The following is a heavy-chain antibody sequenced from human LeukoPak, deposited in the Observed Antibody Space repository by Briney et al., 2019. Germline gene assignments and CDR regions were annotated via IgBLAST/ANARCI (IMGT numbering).Heavy chain of an antibody. D-gene: IGHD3-9*01. CDR2: IYHDGST. V-gene: IGHV4-30-2*01. Sequence: PSETLSLTCAVSGGSIGSGGYSWSWIRQPPGKGLEWIGYIYHDGSTYYNSSLKSRLSMSVDTSKNQFSLKLSSLTAADTAVYYCARVASDSVTGYYIVPYFDYWGQGTLVTVSS. CDR1: GGSIGSGGYS. J-gene: IGHJ4*02. CDR3: ARVASDSVTGYYIVPYFDY.